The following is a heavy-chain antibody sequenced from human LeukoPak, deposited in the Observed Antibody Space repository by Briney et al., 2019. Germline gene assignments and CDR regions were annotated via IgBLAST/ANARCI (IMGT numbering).Heavy chain of an antibody. D-gene: IGHD6-13*01. CDR1: GGSISPYH. CDR3: ARLGEQQLVFDY. V-gene: IGHV4-59*08. J-gene: IGHJ4*02. Sequence: SETLSLTCSVSGGSISPYHWSWIRQPPGKGLEWIGYISYSGSTNSNPSLKSRVTISVVMSRNQFSLKLSSVTAADTAVYYCARLGEQQLVFDYWGQGTLVTVSS. CDR2: ISYSGST.